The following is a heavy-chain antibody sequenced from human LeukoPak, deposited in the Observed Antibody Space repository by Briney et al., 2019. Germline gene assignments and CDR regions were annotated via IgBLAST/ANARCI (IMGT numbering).Heavy chain of an antibody. CDR3: AREGYGDYDTDAFAI. V-gene: IGHV3-7*01. Sequence: PGGSLRLSCAASGFNFNTYWMNWVRQAPGKGLEWVANIKHDGSEKYYVDSVKGRFTVSIDNAQNSLYVQLNSLRAEDTAVYYCAREGYGDYDTDAFAIWGQGTMVTISS. CDR1: GFNFNTYW. D-gene: IGHD4-17*01. CDR2: IKHDGSEK. J-gene: IGHJ3*02.